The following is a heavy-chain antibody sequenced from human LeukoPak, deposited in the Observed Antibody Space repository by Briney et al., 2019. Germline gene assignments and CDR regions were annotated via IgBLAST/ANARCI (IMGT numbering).Heavy chain of an antibody. CDR2: ISAYNGNT. Sequence: ASVKVSCKASGYTFTSYGISWVRQAPGQGLEWMGWISAYNGNTNCAQKLQGRVTMTTDTSTSTAYMELRSLRSDDTAVYYCARGAYDFWSNWFDPWGQGTLVTVSS. D-gene: IGHD3-3*01. J-gene: IGHJ5*02. CDR3: ARGAYDFWSNWFDP. V-gene: IGHV1-18*01. CDR1: GYTFTSYG.